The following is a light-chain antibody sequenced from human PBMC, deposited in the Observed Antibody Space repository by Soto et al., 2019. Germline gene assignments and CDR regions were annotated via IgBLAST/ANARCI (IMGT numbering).Light chain of an antibody. V-gene: IGKV3-15*01. J-gene: IGKJ1*01. CDR2: AAS. Sequence: EILMTQSPATLSVSPGERTTLACRASQSVGSNLAWYQQKPGQAPRLLIYAASTRASGVPARFSGSGSGTEFTLTISSLQSEDFAVYYCQQYNNWLRTFGHGTKVYIK. CDR1: QSVGSN. CDR3: QQYNNWLRT.